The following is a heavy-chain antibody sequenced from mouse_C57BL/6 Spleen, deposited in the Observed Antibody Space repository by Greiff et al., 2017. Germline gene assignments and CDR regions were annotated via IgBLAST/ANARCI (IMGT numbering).Heavy chain of an antibody. J-gene: IGHJ4*01. V-gene: IGHV2-2*01. CDR1: GFSLTSYC. CDR3: ARIPTYGSRYYAMDY. CDR2: IWSGGST. D-gene: IGHD1-1*01. Sequence: QVQLKQSGPGLVQPSQSLSITCTVSGFSLTSYCVHWVRQSPGKGLEWLGVIWSGGSTDYNAAFISRLSISKDNSKSQVFFKMNSLQADDTAIYYGARIPTYGSRYYAMDYWGQGTTVTVSS.